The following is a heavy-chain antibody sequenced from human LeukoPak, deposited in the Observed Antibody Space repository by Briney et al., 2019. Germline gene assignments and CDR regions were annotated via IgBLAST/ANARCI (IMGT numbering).Heavy chain of an antibody. CDR3: ARGRYDFWSGYYTFDY. D-gene: IGHD3-3*01. CDR1: GFTFSSYW. V-gene: IGHV3-7*01. CDR2: IKPDGSDK. J-gene: IGHJ4*02. Sequence: PGGSLRLSCAASGFTFSSYWMSWVRQAPGKGLEWVAQIKPDGSDKYYVDSVKGRFTISRDNAKNSLYLQMNSLRAEDTAVYYCARGRYDFWSGYYTFDYWGQGTLVTVSS.